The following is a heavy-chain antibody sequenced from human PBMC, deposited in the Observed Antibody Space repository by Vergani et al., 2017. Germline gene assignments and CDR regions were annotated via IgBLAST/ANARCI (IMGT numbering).Heavy chain of an antibody. D-gene: IGHD5-18*01. Sequence: VQLVQSGAEVKKPGASVKVSCKASGYTFTSYSMNWVRQAPGKGLEWVSSISSSSSYIYYADSVKGRFTLSRDNAKTSLYLQMNSLRAEDTAVYYCARDGNSYGRWGQGTLVTVSS. CDR1: GYTFTSYS. J-gene: IGHJ4*02. CDR2: ISSSSSYI. CDR3: ARDGNSYGR. V-gene: IGHV3-21*01.